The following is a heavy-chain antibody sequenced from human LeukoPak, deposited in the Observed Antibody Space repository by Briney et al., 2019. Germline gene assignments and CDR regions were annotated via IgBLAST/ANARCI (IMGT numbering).Heavy chain of an antibody. V-gene: IGHV4-39*01. CDR2: IYYSGST. D-gene: IGHD6-6*01. CDR1: GGSISSSSYY. CDR3: ARSIAARRVAYYYYMDV. J-gene: IGHJ6*03. Sequence: SETLSLTCTVSGGSISSSSYYWGWIRQPPGKGLEWIGSIYYSGSTYYNPSLKSRVTISVDTSKNQFSLKLSSVTAADTAVYYCARSIAARRVAYYYYMDVWGKGTTVTVSS.